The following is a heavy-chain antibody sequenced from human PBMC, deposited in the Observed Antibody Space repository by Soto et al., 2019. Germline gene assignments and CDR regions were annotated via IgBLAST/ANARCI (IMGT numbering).Heavy chain of an antibody. J-gene: IGHJ5*02. D-gene: IGHD3-3*01. V-gene: IGHV5-10-1*01. CDR1: GYSFTSYW. CDR3: ARHDSFGVVIKT. Sequence: PGESLKISCKGSGYSFTSYWISWVRQMPGKGLEWMGRIDPSDSYTNYSPSFQGHVNISADKSISTAYLQWSSLKASDTAMYYCARHDSFGVVIKTWCQGTVVTVSS. CDR2: IDPSDSYT.